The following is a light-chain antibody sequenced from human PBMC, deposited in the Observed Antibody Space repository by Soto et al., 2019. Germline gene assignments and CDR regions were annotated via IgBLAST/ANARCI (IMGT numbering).Light chain of an antibody. Sequence: QAVVTQPPSASGTPRQRVTISCSGSGSNIGSHTVSWYQQLPGTAPNLLIYSNDQRPSGVPDRFSGSKSGTSASLAISGLQSEDEADYYCAAWDDSLSGAVFGGGTQLTVL. CDR3: AAWDDSLSGAV. CDR2: SND. CDR1: GSNIGSHT. J-gene: IGLJ7*01. V-gene: IGLV1-44*01.